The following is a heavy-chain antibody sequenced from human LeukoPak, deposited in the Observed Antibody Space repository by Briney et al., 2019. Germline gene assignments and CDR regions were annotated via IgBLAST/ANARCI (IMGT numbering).Heavy chain of an antibody. D-gene: IGHD3-10*01. CDR3: ARDPVRRDSY. J-gene: IGHJ4*02. CDR2: INPDGSET. V-gene: IGHV3-74*01. CDR1: GFTFNTYW. Sequence: GGSLRLSCAASGFTFNTYWMHWVRQAPGKGLVWVSHINPDGSETNYADSVTGRFTISRDNVKNTLYLQMNSLRAEDTAVYYCARDPVRRDSYWGQGILVTVSS.